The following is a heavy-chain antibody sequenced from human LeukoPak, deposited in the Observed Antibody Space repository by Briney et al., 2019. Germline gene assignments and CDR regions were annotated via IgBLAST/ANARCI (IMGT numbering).Heavy chain of an antibody. CDR3: VKDKLPGGGCFDP. D-gene: IGHD1-14*01. V-gene: IGHV3-23*01. J-gene: IGHJ5*02. CDR2: ISGGGAGT. Sequence: GGSLRLSCAASGFTFGSYAMSWVRQAPGKGLEWVSTISGGGAGTHYADSVKGRFTISRDNSKNTLYLQMNSLRAEDTAVYYCVKDKLPGGGCFDPWGQGTLVTVSS. CDR1: GFTFGSYA.